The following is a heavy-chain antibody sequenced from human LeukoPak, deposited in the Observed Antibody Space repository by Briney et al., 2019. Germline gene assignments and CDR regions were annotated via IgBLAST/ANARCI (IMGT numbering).Heavy chain of an antibody. CDR2: IIPMMETA. V-gene: IGHV1-69*05. J-gene: IGHJ4*02. CDR1: GGTFASDA. D-gene: IGHD3-3*01. CDR3: ASGIDEWLMRY. Sequence: ASVKVSCKASGGTFASDAISWVRKAPGQGLKWMRGIIPMMETADYGERFKDRVTITTDEATSTAYMELSSLRSEDTAVYYCASGIDEWLMRYWGQGNLVTVSS.